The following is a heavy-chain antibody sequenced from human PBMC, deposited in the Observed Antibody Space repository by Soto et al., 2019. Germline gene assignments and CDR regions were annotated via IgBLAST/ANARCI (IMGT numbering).Heavy chain of an antibody. CDR2: ITGGGGDT. Sequence: PGGSLRLSCAASGFTFSSYAMSWVRQAPGKGLEWVSAITGGGGDTYYAHSVKGRFTFSRDNSKNTLYLQMNSLRAEDTAVYYCARRSLITGVFDSWGQGTLVTVSS. V-gene: IGHV3-23*01. CDR3: ARRSLITGVFDS. CDR1: GFTFSSYA. D-gene: IGHD3-16*01. J-gene: IGHJ5*01.